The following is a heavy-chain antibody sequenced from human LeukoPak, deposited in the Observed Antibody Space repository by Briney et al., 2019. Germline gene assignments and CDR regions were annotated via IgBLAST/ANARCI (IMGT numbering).Heavy chain of an antibody. J-gene: IGHJ4*02. CDR1: GFTSSSYW. CDR2: IKKDGSEK. D-gene: IGHD1-26*01. V-gene: IGHV3-7*03. Sequence: GGSLRLSCAASGFTSSSYWMSWVRQAPGKGLEWVANIKKDGSEKYYVDSVKGRFTISRDNAKNSLYLQMNSLRGEDTAVYYCASSGSYRFDYWGQGTLVTVSS. CDR3: ASSGSYRFDY.